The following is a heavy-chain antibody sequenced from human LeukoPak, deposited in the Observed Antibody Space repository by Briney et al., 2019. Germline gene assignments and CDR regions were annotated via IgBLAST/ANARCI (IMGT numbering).Heavy chain of an antibody. CDR2: IYYSGST. V-gene: IGHV4-59*01. J-gene: IGHJ6*03. D-gene: IGHD3-16*01. CDR1: GGSISSYY. Sequence: SETLSLTCTVSGGSISSYYWSWIRQPPGKGLEWIGYIYYSGSTNYNPSLKSRVTISVDTSKNQFSLKLSSVTAADTAVYYCARETSQRGAHYMDVWGKGTTVTISS. CDR3: ARETSQRGAHYMDV.